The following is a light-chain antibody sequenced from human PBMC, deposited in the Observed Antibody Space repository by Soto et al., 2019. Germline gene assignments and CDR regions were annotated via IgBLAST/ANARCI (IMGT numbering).Light chain of an antibody. CDR1: QSLVYGDGNTY. Sequence: EVVLTQSPLSQPVTLGQPASISCRSSQSLVYGDGNTYLHWFQQRPGQSPRRLIHKASNRDSGVPDRFSGSGSGTEFTLTISRGEADDVEIYYCMQGSHWPLTFGGGTKVEIK. J-gene: IGKJ4*01. CDR2: KAS. CDR3: MQGSHWPLT. V-gene: IGKV2-30*01.